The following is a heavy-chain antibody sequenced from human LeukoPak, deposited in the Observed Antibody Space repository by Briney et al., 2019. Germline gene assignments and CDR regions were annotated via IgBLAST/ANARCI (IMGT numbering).Heavy chain of an antibody. CDR3: ARDGTYTDYDPDFDI. Sequence: AGGSLRLSCAASGFTFSSYAMTWVRQAPGKGLEWVSAISGSGDSTYYADSVKGRFTISRDNSKATLYLQMNSLRAEDTAVFYCARDGTYTDYDPDFDIWGQGTLVTVSS. V-gene: IGHV3-23*01. CDR1: GFTFSSYA. CDR2: ISGSGDST. J-gene: IGHJ4*02. D-gene: IGHD5-12*01.